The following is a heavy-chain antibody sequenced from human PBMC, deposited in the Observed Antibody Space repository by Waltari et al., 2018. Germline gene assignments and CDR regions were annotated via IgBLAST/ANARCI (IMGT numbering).Heavy chain of an antibody. V-gene: IGHV1-69*09. CDR2: IIPRRGIA. D-gene: IGHD6-6*01. Sequence: QVQLVQSGAEVKKPGSSVKVSCKASGGTFSSYAISWVRQAPGQGLEWIGRIIPRRGIANYAEKWQGRVTITADKSTSTAYMELSSLRAEDTAVYYCARMYSSSSAFDPWGQGTLVTVSS. CDR3: ARMYSSSSAFDP. J-gene: IGHJ5*02. CDR1: GGTFSSYA.